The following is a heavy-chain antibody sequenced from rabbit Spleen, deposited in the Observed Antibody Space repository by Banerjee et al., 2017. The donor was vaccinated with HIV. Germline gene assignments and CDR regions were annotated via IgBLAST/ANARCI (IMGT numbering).Heavy chain of an antibody. CDR1: GVSFSDNVY. CDR2: MHANSGQI. CDR3: ARDLAGNNFYFGW. D-gene: IGHD4-1*01. J-gene: IGHJ3*01. V-gene: IGHV1S45*01. Sequence: EQLEESGGGLVQPEGSLTLTCKASGVSFSDNVYMCWVRQAPGKGLEWIACMHANSGQIYYASWAKGRFTFSATSSTTVTLQMTSLAAADTAIYFCARDLAGNNFYFGWWGQGTLVTV.